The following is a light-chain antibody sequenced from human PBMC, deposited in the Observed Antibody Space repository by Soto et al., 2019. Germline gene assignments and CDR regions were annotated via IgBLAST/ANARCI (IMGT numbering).Light chain of an antibody. CDR1: QSVSSSY. V-gene: IGKV3-20*01. J-gene: IGKJ2*01. Sequence: EIVLTQSPGTLSLSPGESATLSCRASQSVSSSYLAWYQQKPGQAPRLLIYGASSRATGIPDRFGGSGSGTDVTLTISRLEPEDFAVYYCQQYGSSPPYTFGQGTKLEIK. CDR3: QQYGSSPPYT. CDR2: GAS.